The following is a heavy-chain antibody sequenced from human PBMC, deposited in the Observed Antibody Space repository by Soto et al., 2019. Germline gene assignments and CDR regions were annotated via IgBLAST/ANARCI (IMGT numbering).Heavy chain of an antibody. V-gene: IGHV3-23*01. J-gene: IGHJ6*03. Sequence: EVQLLESGGGLVQPGGSLRLSCAASGFTFSSYAMSWVRQAPGKGLEWVSAISGSGGSTYYADSVKGRFTISRDNSKNTLYLQMNSLRAEDTAVYYCAKGGAYSYHHYYYYMDVWGKGTTVTVSS. CDR2: ISGSGGST. D-gene: IGHD4-4*01. CDR3: AKGGAYSYHHYYYYMDV. CDR1: GFTFSSYA.